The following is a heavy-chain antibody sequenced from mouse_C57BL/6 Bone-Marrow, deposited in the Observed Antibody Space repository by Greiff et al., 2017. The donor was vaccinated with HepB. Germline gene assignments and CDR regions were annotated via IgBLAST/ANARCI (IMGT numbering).Heavy chain of an antibody. D-gene: IGHD3-1*01. Sequence: EVQLVESGGGLVKPGGSLKLSCAASGFTFSSYAMSWVRQTPEKRLEWVATISDGGSYTYSPDNVKGRFTISRDNAKNNLYLQMSHLKSEDTAMYYCARDLGDGYFDYWGQGTTLTVSS. J-gene: IGHJ2*01. CDR3: ARDLGDGYFDY. CDR1: GFTFSSYA. CDR2: ISDGGSYT. V-gene: IGHV5-4*01.